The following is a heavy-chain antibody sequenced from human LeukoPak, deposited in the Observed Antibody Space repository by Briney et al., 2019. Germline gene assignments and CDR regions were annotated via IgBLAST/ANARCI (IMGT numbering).Heavy chain of an antibody. Sequence: GGSLRLSCAASGFTFSSYEMNWVRQAPGKGLEWVSYISSSGSTIYYADSVRGRFTISRDNAKNSLYLQMNSLRAEDTAVYYCAELGITMIGGVWGKGATVTISS. J-gene: IGHJ6*04. V-gene: IGHV3-48*03. D-gene: IGHD3-10*02. CDR2: ISSSGSTI. CDR1: GFTFSSYE. CDR3: AELGITMIGGV.